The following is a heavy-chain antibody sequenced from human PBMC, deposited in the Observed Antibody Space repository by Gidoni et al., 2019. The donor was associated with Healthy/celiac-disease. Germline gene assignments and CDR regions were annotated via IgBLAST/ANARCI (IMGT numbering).Heavy chain of an antibody. CDR3: ARGQTSDRYDFWSGFIIYYYMDV. J-gene: IGHJ6*03. V-gene: IGHV3-21*01. CDR1: GFTFSSYS. Sequence: EVQLVESGGGLVKPGGSLRLSCAASGFTFSSYSMNWVRQAPGKGLEWVSSISSSSSYIYYADSVKGRFTISRDNAKNSLYLQMNSLRAEDTAVYYCARGQTSDRYDFWSGFIIYYYMDVWGKGTTVTVSS. CDR2: ISSSSSYI. D-gene: IGHD3-3*01.